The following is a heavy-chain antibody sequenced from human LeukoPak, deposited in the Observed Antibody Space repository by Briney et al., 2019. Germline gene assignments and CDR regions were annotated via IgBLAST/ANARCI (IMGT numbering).Heavy chain of an antibody. CDR3: AKDRPNYYESNGHYYRRDGDS. V-gene: IGHV3-23*01. CDR2: TSSGGDYT. D-gene: IGHD3-22*01. J-gene: IGHJ5*01. Sequence: GGSLRLSCAASGFTFSIYAMSWVRQAPGKGLGWVSSTSSGGDYTYYAGSVKGRFTISRDNSKNTLYLQMNSLRAEDTATYYCAKDRPNYYESNGHYYRRDGDSWGQGTLVTVSS. CDR1: GFTFSIYA.